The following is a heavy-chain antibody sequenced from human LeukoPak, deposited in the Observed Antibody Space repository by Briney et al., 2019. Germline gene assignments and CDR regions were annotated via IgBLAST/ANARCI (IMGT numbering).Heavy chain of an antibody. CDR1: GYTFTSYY. CDR3: ARARRPGYYYGSGSFGGEFDY. CDR2: INRSGGST. J-gene: IGHJ4*02. Sequence: ASLKVSCKASGYTFTSYYMHWVRQAPGQGLEWMGIINRSGGSTSYAQKFQGRVTMTRDTSTSTVYMELSSLRSEDTAVYYCARARRPGYYYGSGSFGGEFDYWGQGTLVTVSS. V-gene: IGHV1-46*01. D-gene: IGHD3-10*01.